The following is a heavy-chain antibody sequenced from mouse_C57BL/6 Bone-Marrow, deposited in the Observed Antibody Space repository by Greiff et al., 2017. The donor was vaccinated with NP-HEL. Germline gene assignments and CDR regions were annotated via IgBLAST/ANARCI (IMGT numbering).Heavy chain of an antibody. J-gene: IGHJ4*01. Sequence: EVQLQESGGGLVKPGGSLKLSCAASGFTFSDYGMHWVRQAPEKGLEWVAYISSGSSTIYYADTVKGRFTISRDNAKNTLFLQMTSLRSEDTAMYYCARAGTYDDGAMDYWGQGTSVTVSS. CDR2: ISSGSSTI. V-gene: IGHV5-17*01. CDR1: GFTFSDYG. D-gene: IGHD2-12*01. CDR3: ARAGTYDDGAMDY.